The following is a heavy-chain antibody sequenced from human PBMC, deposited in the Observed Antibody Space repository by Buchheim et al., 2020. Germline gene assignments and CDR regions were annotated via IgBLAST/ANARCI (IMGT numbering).Heavy chain of an antibody. J-gene: IGHJ6*02. CDR3: ARDSRGYYGSGSYPRSRRYYYYGMDV. CDR1: GGTFSSYA. V-gene: IGHV1-69*12. Sequence: QVQLVQSGAEVKKPGSSVKVSCKASGGTFSSYAISWVRQAPGQGLEWMGGIIPIFGTANYAQKFQGRVTITADDSTSTAYMELSSRRSEDTAVYYCARDSRGYYGSGSYPRSRRYYYYGMDVWGQGTT. D-gene: IGHD3-10*01. CDR2: IIPIFGTA.